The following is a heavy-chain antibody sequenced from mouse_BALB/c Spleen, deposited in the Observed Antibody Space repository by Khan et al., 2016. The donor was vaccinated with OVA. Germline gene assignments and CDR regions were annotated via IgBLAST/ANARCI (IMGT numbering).Heavy chain of an antibody. J-gene: IGHJ2*01. CDR2: ISYSGNT. CDR1: GYSITSDYA. CDR3: ARICWGDFDY. Sequence: EVQLQESGPGLVKPSQSLSLSCNATGYSITSDYAWNLIRQFPGNKLECLGIISYSGNTNYNQYFKSKATITRDTSKNQFFLQLNSVTTEDTATYYCARICWGDFDYWGQGTTLTVSS. V-gene: IGHV3-2*02.